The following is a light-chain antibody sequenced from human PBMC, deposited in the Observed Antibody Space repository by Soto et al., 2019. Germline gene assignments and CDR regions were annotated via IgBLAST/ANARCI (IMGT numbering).Light chain of an antibody. CDR3: KQYGSSIT. J-gene: IGKJ5*01. CDR1: QGISTL. CDR2: DAS. V-gene: IGKV3-20*01. Sequence: TQSPATLSVSPGDRATLFCRASQGISTLLAWYQQKPGQAPRLLIYDASTRATGIQDRFSGSGSGTDFTLTIRRLEPEDFAVYYCKQYGSSITFGQGTRLEIK.